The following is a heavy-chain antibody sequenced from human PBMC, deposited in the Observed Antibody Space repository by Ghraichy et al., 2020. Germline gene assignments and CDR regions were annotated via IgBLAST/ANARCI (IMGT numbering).Heavy chain of an antibody. D-gene: IGHD3-22*01. CDR2: ISGSGGTT. Sequence: GGSLRLSCAASGFTFSSYAMSWVRQAPGKGLEWVSAISGSGGTTYYADSVKGRFTISRDNSKNTLDLQMNSLRAEDTALYYCAKGGLSSDYYFGWFDPWGQGTLVTVSS. J-gene: IGHJ5*02. CDR1: GFTFSSYA. CDR3: AKGGLSSDYYFGWFDP. V-gene: IGHV3-23*01.